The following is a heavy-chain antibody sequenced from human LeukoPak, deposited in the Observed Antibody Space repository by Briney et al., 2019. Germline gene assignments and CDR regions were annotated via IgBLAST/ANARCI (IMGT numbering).Heavy chain of an antibody. CDR2: IYPGDSDT. CDR1: GYSFTSYW. J-gene: IGHJ4*02. V-gene: IGHV5-51*01. D-gene: IGHD3-10*01. CDR3: ARPGDRYYGSGTYRDY. Sequence: PGESLKICCKGSGYSFTSYWIGWVRQLPGKGLELMGIIYPGDSDTRYSQSFHGQVTISAETSITTAYLQWSSLKASDTAMYYCARPGDRYYGSGTYRDYWGQGTLVTVSS.